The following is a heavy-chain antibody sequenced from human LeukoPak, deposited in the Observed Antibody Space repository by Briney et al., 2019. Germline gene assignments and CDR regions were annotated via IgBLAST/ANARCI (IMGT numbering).Heavy chain of an antibody. CDR1: GFTFSSYG. D-gene: IGHD3-22*01. Sequence: RGSLRLSCAASGFTFSSYGMHWVRQAPGKGLEWVAVIWYDGSNKYYADSVKGRFTISRDNSKNTLYLQMNSLRAEDTAVYYCARDGNYYDSSGYYYGDYYYYGMDVWGQGTTVTVSS. J-gene: IGHJ6*02. CDR2: IWYDGSNK. CDR3: ARDGNYYDSSGYYYGDYYYYGMDV. V-gene: IGHV3-33*01.